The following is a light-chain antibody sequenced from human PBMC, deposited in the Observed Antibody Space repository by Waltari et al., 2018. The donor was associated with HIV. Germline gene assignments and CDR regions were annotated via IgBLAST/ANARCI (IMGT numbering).Light chain of an antibody. CDR3: QQYDKWPWT. CDR2: GAS. CDR1: QSVSNK. J-gene: IGKJ1*01. V-gene: IGKV3-15*01. Sequence: EVVLTQSPATLSVSPGERPTLSCRASQSVSNKLAWLQQKHGQVPRLLINGASTRATGIPARFSGSGSGTEFTLTISSLQSEDFAVYYCQQYDKWPWTFGQGTKVEIK.